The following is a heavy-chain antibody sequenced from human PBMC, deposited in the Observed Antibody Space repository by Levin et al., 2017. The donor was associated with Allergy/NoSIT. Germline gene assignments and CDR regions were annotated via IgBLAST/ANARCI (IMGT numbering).Heavy chain of an antibody. V-gene: IGHV1-46*01. CDR1: GYTFTSYY. Sequence: ASVKVSCKASGYTFTSYYMHWVRQAPGQGLEWMGIINPSGGSTSYAQKFQGRVTMTRDTSTSTVYMELSSLRSEDTAVYYCAREIAAAAHTRSTGDYWGQGTLVTVSS. J-gene: IGHJ4*02. CDR3: AREIAAAAHTRSTGDY. D-gene: IGHD6-13*01. CDR2: INPSGGST.